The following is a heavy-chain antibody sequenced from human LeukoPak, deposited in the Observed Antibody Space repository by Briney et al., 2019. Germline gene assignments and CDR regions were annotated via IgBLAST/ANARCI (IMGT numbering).Heavy chain of an antibody. CDR1: GFTVSSNY. CDR2: IYSGGST. Sequence: PGGSLRLSCAASGFTVSSNYMSWVRQAPGKGLEWVSVIYSGGSTYYADSVKGRFTISRDNSKNTLYLQMNSLRAEDTAVYYCARDLYDSSGYYYYYYYGMDVWGQGTTVTVSS. J-gene: IGHJ6*02. CDR3: ARDLYDSSGYYYYYYYGMDV. V-gene: IGHV3-53*01. D-gene: IGHD3-22*01.